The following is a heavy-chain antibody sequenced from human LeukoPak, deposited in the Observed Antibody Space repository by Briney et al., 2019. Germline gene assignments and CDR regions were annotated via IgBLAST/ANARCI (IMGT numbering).Heavy chain of an antibody. CDR3: ARDLRIAVASY. V-gene: IGHV3-66*02. CDR2: IYSGGST. D-gene: IGHD6-19*01. CDR1: GFTVSSNY. J-gene: IGHJ4*02. Sequence: GGSLRLSCAASGFTVSSNYMSWVRQAPGKGLEWVSVIYSGGSTYYADSVKGRFTISRDNSKNTLYLQMNSLRAEDTAVYYCARDLRIAVASYWGQGTLVTVSS.